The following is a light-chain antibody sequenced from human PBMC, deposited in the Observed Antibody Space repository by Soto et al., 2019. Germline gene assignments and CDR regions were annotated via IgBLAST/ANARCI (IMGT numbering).Light chain of an antibody. CDR1: KSVSSD. Sequence: EIALTQSPDTLSLAPGERATLSCRASKSVSSDLAWYQQKPGQAPRLRIYDASNRATGIPARFSGSGSGTDFTLTISSLEPEDFAVYYCQQRSNWPPWTFGQGTKVDIK. V-gene: IGKV3-11*01. J-gene: IGKJ1*01. CDR3: QQRSNWPPWT. CDR2: DAS.